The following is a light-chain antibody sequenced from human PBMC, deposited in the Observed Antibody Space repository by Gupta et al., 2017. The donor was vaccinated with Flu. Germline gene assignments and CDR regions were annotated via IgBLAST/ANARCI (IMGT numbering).Light chain of an antibody. CDR1: ETVTSSY. CDR2: EAS. V-gene: IGKV3-20*01. Sequence: VLTQSPGTLSLSPGERATLSCRANETVTSSYLAWYQQKPGQAPRLLIYEASSRATGTTDRFSGSGSGADFARPSSRMEPDDCEMYDGQHYRRFGQGTKVEIK. J-gene: IGKJ1*01. CDR3: QHYRR.